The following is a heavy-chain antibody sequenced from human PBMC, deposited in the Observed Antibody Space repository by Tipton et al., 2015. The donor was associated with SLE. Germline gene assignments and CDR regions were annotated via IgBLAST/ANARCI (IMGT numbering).Heavy chain of an antibody. CDR3: AQAHLWGSYRYASDI. CDR1: GGSFGGYY. CDR2: INHGGST. D-gene: IGHD3-16*02. V-gene: IGHV4-34*01. J-gene: IGHJ3*02. Sequence: TLSLTCSIYGGSFGGYYWSWIRQPPGKGLEWIGEINHGGSTNYNPSLKSRVTISVDTSKNQFSLKLSSVTAADTAVYYCAQAHLWGSYRYASDIWGQWTMVTVSS.